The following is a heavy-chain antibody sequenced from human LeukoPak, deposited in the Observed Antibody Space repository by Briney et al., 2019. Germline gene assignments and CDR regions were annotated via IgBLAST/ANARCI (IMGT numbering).Heavy chain of an antibody. Sequence: GGSLRLSCADSGFAFSSYWMHWVRQAPGKGLVGVSRINTDGSSTTYADSVKGRFTISRDNAKKTLYLQMNSLRAEDTAVYYCARDRPSGSSGYYPITYWGQGTLVTVSS. D-gene: IGHD3-22*01. V-gene: IGHV3-74*01. CDR1: GFAFSSYW. CDR2: INTDGSST. CDR3: ARDRPSGSSGYYPITY. J-gene: IGHJ4*02.